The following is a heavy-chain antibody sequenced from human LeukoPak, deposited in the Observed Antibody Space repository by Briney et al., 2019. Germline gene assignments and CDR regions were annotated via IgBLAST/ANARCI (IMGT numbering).Heavy chain of an antibody. J-gene: IGHJ4*02. CDR3: AGYVRGVNLAPWKNFEDY. V-gene: IGHV1-69*05. D-gene: IGHD3-10*01. CDR1: GGTFSSYA. Sequence: SVKVSCKASGGTFSSYAISWVRQAPGQGLEWMGGIIPIFGTANYAQKFQGRVTITTDESTSTAYMELSSLKTEDTAVYYCAGYVRGVNLAPWKNFEDYWGQGTLVTVSS. CDR2: IIPIFGTA.